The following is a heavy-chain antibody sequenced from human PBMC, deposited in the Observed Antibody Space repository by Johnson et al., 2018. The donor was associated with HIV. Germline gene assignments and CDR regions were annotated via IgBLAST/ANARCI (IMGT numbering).Heavy chain of an antibody. CDR3: ARAQPDYDILTGTYAFDI. Sequence: VQLVESGGGLVKPGGSLRLSCAASGFTVSSNYMSWVRQAPGKGLEWVSVIYSGGSTYYADSVKGRFTIPRDNSKNTLYLQMNSLRAEDTAVYYCARAQPDYDILTGTYAFDIWGQGTMVTVSS. CDR1: GFTVSSNY. D-gene: IGHD3-9*01. CDR2: IYSGGST. V-gene: IGHV3-66*01. J-gene: IGHJ3*02.